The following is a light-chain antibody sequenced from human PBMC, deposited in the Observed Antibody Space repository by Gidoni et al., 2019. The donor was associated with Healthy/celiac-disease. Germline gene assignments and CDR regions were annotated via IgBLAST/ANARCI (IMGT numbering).Light chain of an antibody. V-gene: IGLV3-25*03. CDR2: KDS. J-gene: IGLJ2*01. CDR1: ALPKQY. CDR3: QSADSSGTYGV. Sequence: SYELTQPPSVSVSPGQTARITCSGDALPKQYAYWYQQKPDQAPVLVIYKDSERPSGIPERFSGSSSGTTVTLTISGVQAEDEADYYCQSADSSGTYGVFGGGTKLTVL.